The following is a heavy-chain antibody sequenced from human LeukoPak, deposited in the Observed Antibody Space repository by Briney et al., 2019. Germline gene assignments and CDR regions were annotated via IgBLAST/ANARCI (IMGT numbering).Heavy chain of an antibody. CDR1: GGSIGTYY. J-gene: IGHJ6*03. CDR3: ARHIGGGIEDMDV. V-gene: IGHV4-59*08. CDR2: IYVTGN. Sequence: SETLSLTCTVSGGSIGTYYWSWVRQSPGKGLEWIGYIYVTGNRYNPYLQSRVTISVDTSRNQFFLKLSSVTAADTAVYYCARHIGGGIEDMDVWGKGTKVTVSS. D-gene: IGHD3-16*02.